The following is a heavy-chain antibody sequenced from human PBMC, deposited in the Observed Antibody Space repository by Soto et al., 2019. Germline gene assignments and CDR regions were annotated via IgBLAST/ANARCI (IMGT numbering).Heavy chain of an antibody. CDR2: ISASGDHT. CDR3: AKEMTTVSNFDS. V-gene: IGHV3-23*01. CDR1: KFTFSSYA. J-gene: IGHJ4*02. Sequence: GGSLILSCTASKFTFSSYAMNWVRQAPGKGLEWVSAISASGDHTYYADSVKGRFTISRDNSKNTLYLQMNSLRAEDTAVYYCAKEMTTVSNFDSWGQGTLVTVSS. D-gene: IGHD4-17*01.